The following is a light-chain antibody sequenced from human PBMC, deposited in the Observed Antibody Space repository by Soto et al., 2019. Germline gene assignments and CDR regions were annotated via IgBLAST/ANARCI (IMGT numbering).Light chain of an antibody. CDR2: GAS. V-gene: IGKV3-15*01. J-gene: IGKJ2*01. CDR3: QQYHYWPYT. Sequence: VLTQSPATLSVSPGERATLSCRASQIISINLAWYQQRPGQAPRLLVYGASTRATGIPARFSGSGSGTEFTLTISSLQSEDFAIYYCQQYHYWPYTFGQGTNLEIK. CDR1: QIISIN.